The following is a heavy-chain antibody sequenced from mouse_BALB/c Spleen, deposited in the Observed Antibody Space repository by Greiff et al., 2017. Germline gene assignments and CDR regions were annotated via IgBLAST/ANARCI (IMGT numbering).Heavy chain of an antibody. J-gene: IGHJ1*01. CDR3: ARDYCGRMRDFDV. Sequence: QVQLQQPGAELVKPGASVKLSCKASGYTFTSYWMHWVKQRPGQGLEWIGEINPSNGRTNYNEKFKSKATLTVDKSSSTAYMQLSSLTSEDSAVYYCARDYCGRMRDFDVWGAGTTVTVSS. CDR1: GYTFTSYW. V-gene: IGHV1S81*02. D-gene: IGHD1-1*01. CDR2: INPSNGRT.